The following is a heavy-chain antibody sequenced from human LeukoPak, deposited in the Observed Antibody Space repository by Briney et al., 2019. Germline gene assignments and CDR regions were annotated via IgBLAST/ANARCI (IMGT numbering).Heavy chain of an antibody. CDR1: GFTFSSFW. J-gene: IGHJ6*04. CDR3: ARDRRDGSGNYFSRYMDV. V-gene: IGHV3-74*03. D-gene: IGHD3-10*01. CDR2: INSDGTST. Sequence: QTGGSLRLSCAASGFTFSSFWMHWVRQAPGKGLVWVSRINSDGTSTTYAESVKGRFTTSRENAKNTVYLQMNSLRADDTAVYYCARDRRDGSGNYFSRYMDVWGKGTTITVSS.